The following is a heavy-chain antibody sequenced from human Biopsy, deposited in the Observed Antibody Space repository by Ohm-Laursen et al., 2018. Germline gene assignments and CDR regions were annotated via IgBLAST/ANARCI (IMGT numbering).Heavy chain of an antibody. V-gene: IGHV4-59*07. D-gene: IGHD7-27*01. CDR1: GGSIRSDY. J-gene: IGHJ4*02. Sequence: SDTLSLTCTVSGGSIRSDYWSWIRQSPRKGLEWIGHISGRGATNYNPSLRGRVTISVDTSENQFSLKVISVTAADTAVYYCARLTGDPSYWGQGILVTVSS. CDR3: ARLTGDPSY. CDR2: ISGRGAT.